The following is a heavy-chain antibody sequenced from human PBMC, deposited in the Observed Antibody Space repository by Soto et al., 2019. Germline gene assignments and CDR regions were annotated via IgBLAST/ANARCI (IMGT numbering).Heavy chain of an antibody. CDR2: IIPIFGTA. CDR1: GGTFSSYA. Sequence: QVQLVQSGAEVKKPGSSVKVSCKASGGTFSSYAISWVRHAPGQGLEWMGGIIPIFGTANYAQKFQGRVTITADESTSTAYMELSSLRSEDTAVYYCARAYYYDSSGYYGGLDYWGQGTLVTVSS. CDR3: ARAYYYDSSGYYGGLDY. J-gene: IGHJ4*02. D-gene: IGHD3-22*01. V-gene: IGHV1-69*01.